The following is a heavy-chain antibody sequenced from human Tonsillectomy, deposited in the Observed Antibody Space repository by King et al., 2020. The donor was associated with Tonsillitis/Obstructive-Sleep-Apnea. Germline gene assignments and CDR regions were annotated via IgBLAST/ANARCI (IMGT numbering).Heavy chain of an antibody. CDR3: ARVAYYYDSSGPLDY. D-gene: IGHD3-22*01. J-gene: IGHJ4*02. V-gene: IGHV1-2*02. CDR2: FNPNSGGT. CDR1: GYTFTGYY. Sequence: VQLVESGAEVKKPGASVKVSCKASGYTFTGYYMHWVRQAPGQGLEWMGWFNPNSGGTNYAQQFQGRVTMTRDTSISAAYMELSRLRSDDTAVYYCARVAYYYDSSGPLDYWGQGTLVTVSS.